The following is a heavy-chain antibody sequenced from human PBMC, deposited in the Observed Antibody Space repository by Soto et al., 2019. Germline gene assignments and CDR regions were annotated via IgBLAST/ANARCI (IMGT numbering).Heavy chain of an antibody. V-gene: IGHV4-61*01. D-gene: IGHD4-17*01. CDR1: GASVTSGSYY. CDR3: ARMTTVTKIAY. CDR2: IYFTGSR. J-gene: IGHJ4*02. Sequence: QVHLQESGPGVVKPSETLFLTCSVSGASVTSGSYYWSWVRQPPGKGLEFIGYIYFTGSRNYNPSFKSRATISVDPSKIQFSLTLTSVTAADTAMYFCARMTTVTKIAYWGQGTPVSVSS.